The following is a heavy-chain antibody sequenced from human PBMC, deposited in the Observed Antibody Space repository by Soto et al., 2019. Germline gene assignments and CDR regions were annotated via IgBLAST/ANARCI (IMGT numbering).Heavy chain of an antibody. Sequence: ASVKVSCKASGGTFSSYAISWVRQAPGQGLEWMGGIIPIFGTANYAQKFQGRVTITADESTSTAYMELSSLRSEDTAVYYCARDILTGSVVHWFDPWGQGTLVTVSS. CDR1: GGTFSSYA. J-gene: IGHJ5*02. CDR2: IIPIFGTA. CDR3: ARDILTGSVVHWFDP. D-gene: IGHD3-9*01. V-gene: IGHV1-69*13.